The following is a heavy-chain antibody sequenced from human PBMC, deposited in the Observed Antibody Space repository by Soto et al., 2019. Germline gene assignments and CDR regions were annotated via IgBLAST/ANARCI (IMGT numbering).Heavy chain of an antibody. CDR2: ILVGGST. CDR3: AKATATSGGAFEI. J-gene: IGHJ3*02. D-gene: IGHD1-1*01. V-gene: IGHV3-23*01. Sequence: GWSLRLACAFSGFICISYDMSWVRQAPGKGLEWVSTILVGGSTHYEDSVKGRFTISRDTSKNTVYLQMNSLTAGDTAFYYCAKATATSGGAFEIYGQGTMVTVSS. CDR1: GFICISYD.